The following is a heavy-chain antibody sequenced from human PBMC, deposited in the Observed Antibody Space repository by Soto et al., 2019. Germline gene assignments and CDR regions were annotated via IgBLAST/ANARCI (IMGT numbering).Heavy chain of an antibody. CDR2: INPNSGGT. Sequence: VKVSCKASGYTFTGYYMHWVRQAPGQGLEWMGWINPNSGGTNYAQKFQGWVTMTRDTSISTAYMELSRLRSDDTAVYYCARAYYDFWSGYFDYWGQGTLVTVSS. D-gene: IGHD3-3*01. CDR1: GYTFTGYY. J-gene: IGHJ4*02. V-gene: IGHV1-2*04. CDR3: ARAYYDFWSGYFDY.